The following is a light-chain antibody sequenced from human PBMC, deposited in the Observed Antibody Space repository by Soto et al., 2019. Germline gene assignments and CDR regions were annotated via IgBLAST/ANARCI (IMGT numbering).Light chain of an antibody. CDR3: CTSAGGSNTI. CDR2: EVS. V-gene: IGLV2-8*01. J-gene: IGLJ2*01. CDR1: SRDVGAHNY. Sequence: QSVLTQPPSASGSPGQSVTISCTGTSRDVGAHNYVSWYQQYPGKAPKLILYEVSKRPSGVPDRFSGSKSGNTASLTVSGLQAEDEADFYCCTSAGGSNTIFGGGTKLTVL.